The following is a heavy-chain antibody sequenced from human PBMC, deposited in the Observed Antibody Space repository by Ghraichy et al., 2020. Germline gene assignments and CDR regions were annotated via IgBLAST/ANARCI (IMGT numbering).Heavy chain of an antibody. V-gene: IGHV3-7*04. CDR2: IKQDGSEK. CDR1: GFTFSSYW. J-gene: IGHJ4*02. Sequence: GESLNISCAASGFTFSSYWMSWVRQAPGKGLEWVANIKQDGSEKYYVDSVKGRFTISRDNARNSLYLQMNSLRAEDTAVYYCARVQWLAGDYWGQGTLVTVSS. CDR3: ARVQWLAGDY. D-gene: IGHD6-19*01.